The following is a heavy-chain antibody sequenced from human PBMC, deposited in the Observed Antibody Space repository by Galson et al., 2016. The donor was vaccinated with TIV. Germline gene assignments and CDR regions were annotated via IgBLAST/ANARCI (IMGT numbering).Heavy chain of an antibody. CDR1: GYSISSGYY. J-gene: IGHJ6*02. D-gene: IGHD4-17*01. CDR3: AREGSTVTMHHYFGLDV. V-gene: IGHV4-38-2*02. Sequence: ETLSLTCTVSGYSISSGYYWGWIRQFPGKGREWMGSIYYTGTTYTNPSLKSRLTLSVDTSNNQASLRLSSVTAADTAVCYWAREGSTVTMHHYFGLDVWGQGATVIVSS. CDR2: IYYTGTT.